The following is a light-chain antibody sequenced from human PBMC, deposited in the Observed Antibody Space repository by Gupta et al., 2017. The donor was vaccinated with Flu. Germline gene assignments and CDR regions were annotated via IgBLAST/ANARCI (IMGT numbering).Light chain of an antibody. J-gene: IGKJ3*01. CDR3: QHKRSSPLA. Sequence: EIVLTQSPGTLSLSPGEGATLSCRASQSVSSSYLAWYQQKPGQAPRLLIYGASRRATGIPDRFSGSGSGTDFTLTISRLEPEDFAVYYCQHKRSSPLAFGHGTKLDIK. CDR1: QSVSSSY. V-gene: IGKV3-20*01. CDR2: GAS.